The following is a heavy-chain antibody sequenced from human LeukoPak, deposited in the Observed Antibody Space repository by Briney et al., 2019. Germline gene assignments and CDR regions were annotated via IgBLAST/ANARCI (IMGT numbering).Heavy chain of an antibody. Sequence: GESLKISCKGSGYTFATYWIGWVRQMPGKGLEWMGIIYPDDSDTRYSPSFQGQVTISADKSISTAYLQWSSLKASDTAMYYCARVPPGSSFWFDPWGQGTPVTVSS. V-gene: IGHV5-51*01. D-gene: IGHD6-6*01. CDR2: IYPDDSDT. CDR1: GYTFATYW. J-gene: IGHJ5*02. CDR3: ARVPPGSSFWFDP.